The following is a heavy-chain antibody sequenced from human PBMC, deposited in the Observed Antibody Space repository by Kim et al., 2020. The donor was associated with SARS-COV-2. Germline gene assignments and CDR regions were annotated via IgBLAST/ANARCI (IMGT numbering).Heavy chain of an antibody. CDR1: GGSISSSSYY. V-gene: IGHV4-39*01. J-gene: IGHJ4*02. CDR2: IYYSGST. CDR3: ARHRGNGRYDSSGYYPDY. Sequence: SETLSLTCTVSGGSISSSSYYWGWIRQPPGKGLEWIGSIYYSGSTYYNPSLKSRVTIPVDTSKNQFSLKLSSVTAADTAVYYCARHRGNGRYDSSGYYPDYWGQGTLVTVSS. D-gene: IGHD3-22*01.